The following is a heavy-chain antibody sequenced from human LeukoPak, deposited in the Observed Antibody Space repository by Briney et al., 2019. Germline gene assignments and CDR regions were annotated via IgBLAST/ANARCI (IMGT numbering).Heavy chain of an antibody. CDR1: GFTFSDYY. J-gene: IGHJ4*02. CDR2: ISSSGSTI. V-gene: IGHV3-11*01. CDR3: ARDCTRGCYYFDY. Sequence: PGGSLRLSCAASGFTFSDYYMSWIRQAPGKGLECVSYISSSGSTIYYADSVKGRFPISRDNATNSLYLQMNSLRAEDTAVYYCARDCTRGCYYFDYWGQGTLVTVSS. D-gene: IGHD2-8*01.